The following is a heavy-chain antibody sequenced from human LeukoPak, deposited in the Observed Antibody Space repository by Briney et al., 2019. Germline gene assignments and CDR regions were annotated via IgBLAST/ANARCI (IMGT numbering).Heavy chain of an antibody. V-gene: IGHV1-8*03. CDR3: ARYVGEKTAFDI. CDR1: GYTFTSYD. D-gene: IGHD3-10*01. CDR2: MNPNSGNT. Sequence: ASVKVSCKASGYTFTSYDINWVRQATGQGLEWMGWMNPNSGNTGYAQKFQGRVTITRNTSISTAYMELSSLRSEDTAVYYCARYVGEKTAFDIWGQGTMVTVSS. J-gene: IGHJ3*02.